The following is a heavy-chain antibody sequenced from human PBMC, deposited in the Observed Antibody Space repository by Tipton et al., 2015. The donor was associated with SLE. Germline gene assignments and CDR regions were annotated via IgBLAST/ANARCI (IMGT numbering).Heavy chain of an antibody. J-gene: IGHJ3*02. V-gene: IGHV4-30-4*01. CDR3: AREHHSSSSPLAFDI. CDR1: GGSISSGDYY. D-gene: IGHD6-13*01. Sequence: TLSLTCTVSGGSISSGDYYWSWIRQPPGKGLEWIGYIYYSGSTYHNPSLKSRVTISVDTSKNQFSLKLSSVTAADTAVYYCAREHHSSSSPLAFDIWGQGTMVTVSS. CDR2: IYYSGST.